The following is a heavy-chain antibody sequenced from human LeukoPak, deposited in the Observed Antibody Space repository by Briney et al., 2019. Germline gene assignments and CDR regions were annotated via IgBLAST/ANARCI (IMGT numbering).Heavy chain of an antibody. CDR3: AKEGLAYCGGDCYSAFDY. D-gene: IGHD2-21*02. Sequence: GGSLRLSCAASGFTFSSYGMHWVRQAPGKGLEWVAVISYDGSNKYYADSVKGRFTISRDNSKNTLYLQMNSLRAEDTAVYYCAKEGLAYCGGDCYSAFDYWGQGTLVTVSS. V-gene: IGHV3-30*18. J-gene: IGHJ4*02. CDR2: ISYDGSNK. CDR1: GFTFSSYG.